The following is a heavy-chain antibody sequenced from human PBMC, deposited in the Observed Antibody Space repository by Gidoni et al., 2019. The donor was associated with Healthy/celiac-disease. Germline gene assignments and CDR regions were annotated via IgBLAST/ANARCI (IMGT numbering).Heavy chain of an antibody. CDR1: GGTFSSYA. CDR2: IIPIFGTA. V-gene: IGHV1-69*01. D-gene: IGHD6-6*01. J-gene: IGHJ6*03. CDR3: ASQAYSSSSRHYYYYMDV. Sequence: QVQLVQSGAEVKKPGSSVKVSCKASGGTFSSYAISWVRQAPGQGLEWMGGIIPIFGTANYAQKFQGRVTITADESTSTAYMELSSLRSEYTAVYYCASQAYSSSSRHYYYYMDVWGKGTTVTVSS.